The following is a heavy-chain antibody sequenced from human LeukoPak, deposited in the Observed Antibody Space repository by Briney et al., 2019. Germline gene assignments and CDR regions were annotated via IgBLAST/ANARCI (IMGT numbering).Heavy chain of an antibody. J-gene: IGHJ4*02. V-gene: IGHV3-21*01. CDR1: GYSFTSYW. Sequence: GESLKISCKGSGYSFTSYWIGWVRQAPGKGLEWVSSISSSSSSIFYADSVKGRFTISRDNAKNSLYLQMNSLRAEDTAVYYCARDQDFDWLLDYWGQGTLVTVSS. CDR2: ISSSSSSI. D-gene: IGHD3-9*01. CDR3: ARDQDFDWLLDY.